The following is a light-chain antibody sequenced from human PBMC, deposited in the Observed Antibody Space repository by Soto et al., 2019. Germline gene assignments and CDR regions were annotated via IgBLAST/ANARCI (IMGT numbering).Light chain of an antibody. CDR2: KAS. CDR3: QQYNSYSST. Sequence: DIQLTQSHSTLSASVGDRVTITGRASQSISSWLAWYQQKPGKAPKLLIYKASSLESGVPSRFSGSGSGTEFTLTISSLQPDDFATYYCQQYNSYSSTFGQGTKVDI. J-gene: IGKJ1*01. V-gene: IGKV1-5*03. CDR1: QSISSW.